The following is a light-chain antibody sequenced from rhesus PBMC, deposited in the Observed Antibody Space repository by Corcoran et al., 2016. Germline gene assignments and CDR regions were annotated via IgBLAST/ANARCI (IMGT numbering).Light chain of an antibody. CDR3: QQGYGIPFT. Sequence: DIQVTQSPSSLSASVGDRVTITCRASENVNNFLNWYQQKPGKAPKRLISKASTLKSGVPSRFSGSGSGTDYTFTISSLQPEDVASYYCQQGYGIPFTFGPGTKLDIK. CDR1: ENVNNF. J-gene: IGKJ3*01. CDR2: KAS. V-gene: IGKV1-74*01.